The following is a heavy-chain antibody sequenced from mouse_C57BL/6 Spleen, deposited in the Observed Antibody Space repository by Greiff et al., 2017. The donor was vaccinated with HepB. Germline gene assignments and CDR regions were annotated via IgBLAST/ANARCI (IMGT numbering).Heavy chain of an antibody. Sequence: VKLVESVAELVRPGASVKLSCTASGFNIKNTYMHWVKQRPEQGLEWIGRIDPANGNTKYAPKFQGKATITADTSSNTAYLQLSSLTSEDTAIYYCARTSYYYGSSYDYWGQGTTLTVSS. J-gene: IGHJ2*01. CDR2: IDPANGNT. V-gene: IGHV14-3*01. CDR1: GFNIKNTY. D-gene: IGHD1-1*01. CDR3: ARTSYYYGSSYDY.